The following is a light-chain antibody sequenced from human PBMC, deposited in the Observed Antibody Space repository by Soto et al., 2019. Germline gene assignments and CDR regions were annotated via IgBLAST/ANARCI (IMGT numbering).Light chain of an antibody. V-gene: IGKV1-9*01. J-gene: IGKJ2*03. CDR2: AAS. Sequence: DIQLTQSPSFLSASVGDRVTITCRASQGITSYLAWYQQKPGKAPKLLIYAASTLQSGVPSRFSGSGSGTEFTLTIGSLQPEDVATYYCQQLNTYPYSFGQGTKLEIK. CDR3: QQLNTYPYS. CDR1: QGITSY.